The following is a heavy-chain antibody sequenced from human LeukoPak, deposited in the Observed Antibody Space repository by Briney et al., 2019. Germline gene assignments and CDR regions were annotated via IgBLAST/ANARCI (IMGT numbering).Heavy chain of an antibody. CDR3: ARDELELPSGRPYYYYYYMDV. CDR1: GFTFSDYY. J-gene: IGHJ6*03. Sequence: PGGSLRLSCAASGFTFSDYYMSWIRQAPGKGLEWVSYISSSGSTIYYADSVKGRFTISRDNAKNSLYLQMNSLRAEDTAVYYCARDELELPSGRPYYYYYYMDVWGKGTTVTVSS. D-gene: IGHD1-7*01. CDR2: ISSSGSTI. V-gene: IGHV3-11*01.